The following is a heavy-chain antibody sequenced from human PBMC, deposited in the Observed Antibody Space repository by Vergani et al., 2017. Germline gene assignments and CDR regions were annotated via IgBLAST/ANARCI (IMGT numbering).Heavy chain of an antibody. CDR3: AKGVYCSSTSCYEGRGYYYGMGV. J-gene: IGHJ6*02. V-gene: IGHV3-20*04. CDR1: GFTFDDYG. CDR2: INWHGGST. D-gene: IGHD2-2*01. Sequence: EVQLVESGGGVVRPGGSLRLSCAASGFTFDDYGMSWVRQAPGKGLEWVSGINWHGGSTGYADSVKGRFTISRDNAKNSLYLQMNSLRAEDTALYYCAKGVYCSSTSCYEGRGYYYGMGVWGQGTTVTFSS.